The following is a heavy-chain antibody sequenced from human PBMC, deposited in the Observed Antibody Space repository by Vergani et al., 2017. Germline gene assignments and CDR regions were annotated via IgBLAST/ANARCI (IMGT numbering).Heavy chain of an antibody. CDR1: GFSFPGYA. D-gene: IGHD2-2*01. Sequence: EVQLLESGGGLVQPGGSLRLSCEASGFSFPGYAMSWVRQAPGKGLEWVSSVSGSSDTPYYADSVKGRFIISRDNSKNTLYLQMNSLRAEDTAVYYCAISKDPGTFDYWGQGTLVTVSS. CDR2: VSGSSDTP. V-gene: IGHV3-23*01. CDR3: AISKDPGTFDY. J-gene: IGHJ4*02.